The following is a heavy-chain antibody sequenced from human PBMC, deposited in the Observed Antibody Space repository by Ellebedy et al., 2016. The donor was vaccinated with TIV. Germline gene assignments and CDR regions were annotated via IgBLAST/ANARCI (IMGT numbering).Heavy chain of an antibody. Sequence: GESLKISCSASGFTFSSYAMHWVRQAPGKGLEYVSAISSNGGSTYYADSVKGRFTISRDNSKNTLYLQMSSLRAEDTAVYYCVKSGGPLELYDYWGQGTLVTVSS. CDR2: ISSNGGST. J-gene: IGHJ4*02. CDR3: VKSGGPLELYDY. V-gene: IGHV3-64D*06. CDR1: GFTFSSYA. D-gene: IGHD1-7*01.